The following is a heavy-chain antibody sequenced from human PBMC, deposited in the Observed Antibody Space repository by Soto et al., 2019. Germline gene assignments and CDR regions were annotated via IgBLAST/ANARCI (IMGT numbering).Heavy chain of an antibody. V-gene: IGHV3-21*01. J-gene: IGHJ3*02. D-gene: IGHD4-17*01. CDR1: GFTFSSYS. Sequence: GGSLRLSCAASGFTFSSYSMNWVRQAPGKGLEWVSSISSSSSYIYYADSVKGRFTISRDNAKNSLYLQMNSLRAEDTAVYYCARSDYGDYVAFDIWGQGTMVTVSS. CDR3: ARSDYGDYVAFDI. CDR2: ISSSSSYI.